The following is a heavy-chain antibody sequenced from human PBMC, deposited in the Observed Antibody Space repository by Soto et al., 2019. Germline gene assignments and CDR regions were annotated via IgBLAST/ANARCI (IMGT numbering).Heavy chain of an antibody. V-gene: IGHV4-59*01. Sequence: SETLSLTCTVSGGSISSYYWSWIRQPPGKGLEWIGYIYYSGSTNYNPSLKSRVTISVDTSKNQFSLKLSSVTAADTAVYYCASVWGVIMYGIYVWGQGNTVTVSS. CDR2: IYYSGST. D-gene: IGHD3-10*01. J-gene: IGHJ6*02. CDR1: GGSISSYY. CDR3: ASVWGVIMYGIYV.